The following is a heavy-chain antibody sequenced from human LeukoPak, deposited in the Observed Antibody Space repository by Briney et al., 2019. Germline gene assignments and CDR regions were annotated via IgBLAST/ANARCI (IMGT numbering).Heavy chain of an antibody. V-gene: IGHV3-33*01. J-gene: IGHJ4*02. CDR1: GFTFSSYG. CDR3: ARDQISVAAAGLDY. D-gene: IGHD6-13*01. Sequence: GGSLRLSCAASGFTFSSYGMHWVRQAPGKGLEWVAVIWYDGSNKYYADSVKGRFTISRDNSKNTLYLQMNSLRTEDTAVYYCARDQISVAAAGLDYWGQGTLVTVSS. CDR2: IWYDGSNK.